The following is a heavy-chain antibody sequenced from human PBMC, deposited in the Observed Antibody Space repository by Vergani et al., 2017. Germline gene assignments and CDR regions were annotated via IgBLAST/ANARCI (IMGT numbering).Heavy chain of an antibody. CDR1: GFTLSSYG. CDR3: AKLVYYYDSNPQ. CDR2: IRYDGSNK. V-gene: IGHV3-30*02. D-gene: IGHD3-22*01. Sequence: QVQLVESGGGVVQPGGSLRLSCAASGFTLSSYGMHWVRQAPGKGLEWVAFIRYDGSNKYYADSVKGRFTISRDNYKNTLYLQMNSLRAEDTAVYYCAKLVYYYDSNPQWGQGTLVTVSS. J-gene: IGHJ4*02.